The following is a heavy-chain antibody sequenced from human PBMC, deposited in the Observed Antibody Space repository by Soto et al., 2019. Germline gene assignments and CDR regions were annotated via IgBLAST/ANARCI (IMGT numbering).Heavy chain of an antibody. Sequence: SVKVSCKASGGTFSSYAISWVRQAPGQGLEWIGGIIPIFGTANYAQKFQGRVTITADESTSTAYMELSSLRSEDTAVYYCASDCIVVVPRTYCQSYGMNVWGQGTKVTVCS. CDR2: IIPIFGTA. D-gene: IGHD2-2*01. V-gene: IGHV1-69*13. CDR1: GGTFSSYA. CDR3: ASDCIVVVPRTYCQSYGMNV. J-gene: IGHJ6*02.